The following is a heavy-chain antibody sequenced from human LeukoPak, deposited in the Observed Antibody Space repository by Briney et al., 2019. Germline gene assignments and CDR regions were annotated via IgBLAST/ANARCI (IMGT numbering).Heavy chain of an antibody. J-gene: IGHJ4*02. V-gene: IGHV3-23*01. CDR1: GFTFSSYG. CDR2: ISGSGGST. Sequence: PGGTLRLSCAASGFTFSSYGMSWVRQAPGKGLEWVSAISGSGGSTYYADSVKGRFTISRDNSKNTLYLQMNSLRAEDTAVYYCAKTLEAGWLRYYFDYWGQGTLVTVSS. D-gene: IGHD5-12*01. CDR3: AKTLEAGWLRYYFDY.